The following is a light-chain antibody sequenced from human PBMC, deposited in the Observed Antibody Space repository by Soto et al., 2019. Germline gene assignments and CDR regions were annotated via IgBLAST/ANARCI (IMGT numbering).Light chain of an antibody. CDR1: QSVSSY. V-gene: IGKV3-11*01. J-gene: IGKJ5*01. CDR2: GAS. CDR3: QQRSNWPSIT. Sequence: EIVLTQSPATLSLSPGERATLSCRASQSVSSYLAWYQQKPGQAPRLLIHGASTRATGFPARFSGSGSGTDFTLTIRSLEPEDFAVYYCQQRSNWPSITFGQGTQREIK.